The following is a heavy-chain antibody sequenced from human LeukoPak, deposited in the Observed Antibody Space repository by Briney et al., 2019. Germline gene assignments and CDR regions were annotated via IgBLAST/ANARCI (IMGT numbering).Heavy chain of an antibody. D-gene: IGHD5-24*01. V-gene: IGHV3-30*18. CDR1: GFTFSSYA. CDR3: AKSGYNRFDY. CDR2: ISYDGSNK. Sequence: GRSLRLSCAASGFTFSSYAMHWVRQAPGKGLEWVAIISYDGSNKYYADSVKGRFTISRDNSNNTLYLQMNSLRADDTAVYYCAKSGYNRFDYWGQGTLVTVSS. J-gene: IGHJ4*02.